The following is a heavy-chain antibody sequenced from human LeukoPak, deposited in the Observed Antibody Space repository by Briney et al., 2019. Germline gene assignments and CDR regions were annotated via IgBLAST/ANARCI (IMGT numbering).Heavy chain of an antibody. V-gene: IGHV3-7*01. J-gene: IGHJ3*02. CDR2: IKPDGSEK. D-gene: IGHD6-6*01. Sequence: GSLRLSCAASGFTFSTYCMSWVRQAPGKGLEWVANIKPDGSEKYYVDSVKGRFTISRDNVKKSLYLQVNSLRAEDTAVYYCAREIVARPGGFDTWGQGTMVTVSS. CDR3: AREIVARPGGFDT. CDR1: GFTFSTYC.